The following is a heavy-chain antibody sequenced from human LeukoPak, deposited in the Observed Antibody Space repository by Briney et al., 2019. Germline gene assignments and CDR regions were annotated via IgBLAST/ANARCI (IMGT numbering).Heavy chain of an antibody. CDR2: ISGSGGST. CDR1: GFTFSRFE. D-gene: IGHD3-3*01. J-gene: IGHJ4*02. V-gene: IGHV3-23*01. CDR3: AKEEWLLAVYFDY. Sequence: GGPLRLSCVASGFTFSRFELSWVRQAPGKGLEWVSTISGSGGSTYYADSVKGQFTISRDNSKNTLYLQMNSLRAEDTAVYYCAKEEWLLAVYFDYWGQGTLVTVSS.